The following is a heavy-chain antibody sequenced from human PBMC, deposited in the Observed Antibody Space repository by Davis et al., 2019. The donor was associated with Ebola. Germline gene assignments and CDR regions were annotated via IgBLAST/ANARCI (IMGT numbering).Heavy chain of an antibody. Sequence: ASVKVSCKASGYTFTGYHMHWVRQAPGQGLEWVGRLNPHSGGTNYAQKFQGRVTMIRDTSISTAYMELSRLTYDGTAVYYCARLCSSSCPNDYWGQGTLITVSS. CDR3: ARLCSSSCPNDY. CDR1: GYTFTGYH. D-gene: IGHD2-2*01. CDR2: LNPHSGGT. J-gene: IGHJ4*02. V-gene: IGHV1-2*06.